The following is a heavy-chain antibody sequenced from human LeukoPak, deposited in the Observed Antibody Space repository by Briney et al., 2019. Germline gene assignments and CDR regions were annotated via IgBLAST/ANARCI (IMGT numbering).Heavy chain of an antibody. CDR2: IYYSGST. J-gene: IGHJ6*03. V-gene: IGHV4-59*01. CDR1: GGSISSYY. D-gene: IGHD4-23*01. Sequence: PSETLSLTCTVSGGSISSYYWSWIRQPPGKGLEWIGYIYYSGSTNYNPSLKSRVTISVDTSKNQFSLKLSSVTAADTAVYYCARSSRWYGYYYYMDVWGKGTTVTISS. CDR3: ARSSRWYGYYYYMDV.